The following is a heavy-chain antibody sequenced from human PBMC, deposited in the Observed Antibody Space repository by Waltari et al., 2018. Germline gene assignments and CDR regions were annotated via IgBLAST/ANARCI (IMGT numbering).Heavy chain of an antibody. CDR2: MTPDSGKT. CDR1: GYTFTAYD. CDR3: VTRAGSYWFDP. J-gene: IGHJ5*02. Sequence: QVQLVQSGAEVKKPGASVKISCKASGYTFTAYDINWVRQAPGQGLEWMGWMTPDSGKTGYAKKFQDRLTITRDTSITTAYMELSSLQSEDTAVYYGVTRAGSYWFDPWGQGTLVTISS. V-gene: IGHV1-8*03. D-gene: IGHD1-26*01.